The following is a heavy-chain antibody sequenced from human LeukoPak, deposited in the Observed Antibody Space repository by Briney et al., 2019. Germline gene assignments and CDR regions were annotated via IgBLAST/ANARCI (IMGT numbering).Heavy chain of an antibody. CDR1: GGSFSGYY. CDR3: ARKTMVRRGTRHWFDP. CDR2: INHSGST. D-gene: IGHD3-10*01. J-gene: IGHJ5*02. V-gene: IGHV4-34*01. Sequence: PSETLSLTCAVYGGSFSGYYWSWIRQPPGKGLEWIGEINHSGSTNYNPPLKSRVTISVDTSKNQFSLKLSSVTAADTAVYYCARKTMVRRGTRHWFDPWGQGTLVTVSS.